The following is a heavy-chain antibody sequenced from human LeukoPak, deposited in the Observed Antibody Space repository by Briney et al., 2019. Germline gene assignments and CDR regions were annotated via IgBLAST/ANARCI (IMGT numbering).Heavy chain of an antibody. J-gene: IGHJ4*02. CDR1: GGTFSSYA. CDR3: ATYYYGSGTPFDY. CDR2: IIPILGIA. Sequence: GASVKVSCKASGGTFSSYAISWVRQAPGQGLEWMGRIIPILGIANYAQKFQGRVTITADKSTSTAYMELSSLRSEDTAVYYCATYYYGSGTPFDYWGQGTLVTVSS. V-gene: IGHV1-69*04. D-gene: IGHD3-10*01.